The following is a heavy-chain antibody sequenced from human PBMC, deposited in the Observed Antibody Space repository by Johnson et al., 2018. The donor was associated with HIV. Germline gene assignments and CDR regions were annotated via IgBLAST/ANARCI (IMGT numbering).Heavy chain of an antibody. V-gene: IGHV3-30*09. J-gene: IGHJ3*02. CDR1: GFTFSSYA. CDR3: AREGWVFYGSEGSLAFDI. D-gene: IGHD2-15*01. Sequence: VQLVESGGGVVQPGRSLRLSCAASGFTFSSYAMHWVRQAPGKGLEWVAVISYDASNNYYADSVKGRCAISRDNSKNTLYLQMNSLRAEDTAVYHSAREGWVFYGSEGSLAFDIWGQGTMVTVSS. CDR2: ISYDASNN.